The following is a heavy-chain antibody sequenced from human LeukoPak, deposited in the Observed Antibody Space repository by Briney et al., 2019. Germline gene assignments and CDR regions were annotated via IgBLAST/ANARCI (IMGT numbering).Heavy chain of an antibody. D-gene: IGHD6-19*01. Sequence: GSSVKVSCKASGGTFSSYAISWVRQAPGQGLEWMGGIIPIFGTANYAQKFQGRVTITADESTSTAYMELSRLRSDDTAVYYCARDGLIAVAGFDYWGQGTLVTVSS. CDR1: GGTFSSYA. CDR2: IIPIFGTA. CDR3: ARDGLIAVAGFDY. J-gene: IGHJ4*02. V-gene: IGHV1-69*01.